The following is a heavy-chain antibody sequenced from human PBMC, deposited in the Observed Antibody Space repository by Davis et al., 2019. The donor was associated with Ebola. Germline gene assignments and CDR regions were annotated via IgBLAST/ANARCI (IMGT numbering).Heavy chain of an antibody. J-gene: IGHJ3*02. Sequence: HSQTLSLTCAISGDSVSSAGWNWIRQSPSRGLEWLGRTYYNSKWYKDYAVSLKSRITFNPDTSKNQFSLQLDSVTPEDTAVYYCARGWLRKSFDIWGQGTMVTVSS. CDR2: TYYNSKWYK. CDR1: GDSVSSAG. V-gene: IGHV6-1*01. CDR3: ARGWLRKSFDI. D-gene: IGHD5-12*01.